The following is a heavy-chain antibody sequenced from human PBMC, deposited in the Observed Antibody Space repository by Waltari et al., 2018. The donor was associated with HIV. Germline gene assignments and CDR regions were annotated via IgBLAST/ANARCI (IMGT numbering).Heavy chain of an antibody. CDR1: GYTLTGYY. CDR2: IIPSIGCT. V-gene: IGHV1-2*02. Sequence: QVQLVQSGVEVKKPGASVKVSCKAAGYTLTGYYMHWVRQAPGQGLERMGLIIPSIGCTNDAQKCQFSVTMTRYTSITTAYMELSSLRSDDTAVYYCARDLSIADFSYFDYWSQGTLVTVSS. CDR3: ARDLSIADFSYFDY. J-gene: IGHJ4*02. D-gene: IGHD6-6*01.